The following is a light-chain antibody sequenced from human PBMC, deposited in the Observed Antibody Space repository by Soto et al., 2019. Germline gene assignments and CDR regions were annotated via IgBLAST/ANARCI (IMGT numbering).Light chain of an antibody. CDR2: GAS. Sequence: EIVMTQSPATPSVSPGERATLSCRASQSVSSNLAWYQQKPGQAPRLLIYGASTRATGIPARFSGSGSGTDFTLTISRLEPEDFAVYYCQQYGSSGTFGQGTKVDIK. J-gene: IGKJ1*01. V-gene: IGKV3-15*01. CDR1: QSVSSN. CDR3: QQYGSSGT.